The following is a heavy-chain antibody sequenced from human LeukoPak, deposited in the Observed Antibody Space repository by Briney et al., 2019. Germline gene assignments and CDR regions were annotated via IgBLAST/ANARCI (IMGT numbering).Heavy chain of an antibody. V-gene: IGHV4-61*02. CDR1: GGSISSASYY. CDR2: VYTSGST. D-gene: IGHD1-26*01. CDR3: ARDSSIIVGANYYMDV. Sequence: SETLSLTCTVSGGSISSASYYWSWIRQPAGKGLEWIGRVYTSGSTNYNPSLRSRVTISLDTSKNQFSLKLSSVTAADTAVYFCARDSSIIVGANYYMDVWGRGTTVTVSS. J-gene: IGHJ6*03.